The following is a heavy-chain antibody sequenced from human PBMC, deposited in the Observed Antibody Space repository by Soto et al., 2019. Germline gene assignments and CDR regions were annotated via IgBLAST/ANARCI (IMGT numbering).Heavy chain of an antibody. D-gene: IGHD3-22*01. CDR3: ARGDYYDSSGYYYGGTKNGMDV. J-gene: IGHJ6*02. V-gene: IGHV4-34*01. CDR1: GGSFSGYY. Sequence: QVQLQQWGAGLLKPSETLSLTCAVYGGSFSGYYWSWIRQPPGKGLEWIGEINHSGSTNYNPSLKSRVTISVDTSKNQFSLKLSSVTAADTAVYYCARGDYYDSSGYYYGGTKNGMDVWGQGTTVTVSS. CDR2: INHSGST.